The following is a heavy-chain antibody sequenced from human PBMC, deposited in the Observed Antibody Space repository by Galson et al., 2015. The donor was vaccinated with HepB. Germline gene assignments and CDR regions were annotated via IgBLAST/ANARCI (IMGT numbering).Heavy chain of an antibody. CDR3: AAQLVVAASLAFDI. V-gene: IGHV1-58*01. CDR2: IVVGSGNT. D-gene: IGHD2-15*01. J-gene: IGHJ3*02. Sequence: SVKVSCKASGFTFTSSAVQWVRQARGQRLEWIGWIVVGSGNTNYAQKFQERVTITRDMSTSTAYMELSSLRSEDTAVYYCAAQLVVAASLAFDIWGQGTMVTVSS. CDR1: GFTFTSSA.